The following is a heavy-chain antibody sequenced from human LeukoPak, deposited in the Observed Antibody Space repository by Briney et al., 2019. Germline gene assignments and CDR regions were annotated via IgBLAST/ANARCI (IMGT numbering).Heavy chain of an antibody. D-gene: IGHD6-13*01. CDR1: GFTFSSYG. Sequence: GGSLRLSCAASGFTFSSYGMHWVRQAPGKGLEWVAVIWYDGSNKYYADSVKGRFTVSRDNARNSLFLRMNSLRAEDTSVYYCARDYRSSWYVRGQGTLVTVSS. J-gene: IGHJ4*02. CDR2: IWYDGSNK. V-gene: IGHV3-33*01. CDR3: ARDYRSSWYV.